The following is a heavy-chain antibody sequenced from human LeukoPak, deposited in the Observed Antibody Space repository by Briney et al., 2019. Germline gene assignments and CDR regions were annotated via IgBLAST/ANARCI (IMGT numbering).Heavy chain of an antibody. CDR1: GFTFNDYA. V-gene: IGHV3-43*02. D-gene: IGHD4-23*01. CDR2: ICGDGGGT. CDR3: AREIYGGCLNS. Sequence: GGSLRLSCAASGFTFNDYAMHWVRHARGKGLVWVSLICGDGGGTYYADSVKRRFTISRDNARNSLYLQMSSLTNEDTAVYYCAREIYGGCLNSWGQGTLVSVSS. J-gene: IGHJ4*02.